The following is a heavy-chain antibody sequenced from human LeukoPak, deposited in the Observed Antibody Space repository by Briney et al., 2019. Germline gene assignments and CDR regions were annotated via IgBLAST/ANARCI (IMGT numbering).Heavy chain of an antibody. D-gene: IGHD1-26*01. CDR1: GFTFSSYS. CDR3: ARGAATGHLDYMDV. Sequence: GGSLRLSCAASGFTFSSYSMNWVRQAPGKGLEWVSSISSSSSYIYYADSVKGRFTISRDNAKNSLYLQMNSLRAEDTAVYYCARGAATGHLDYMDVWGKGTTVTVSS. V-gene: IGHV3-21*01. J-gene: IGHJ6*03. CDR2: ISSSSSYI.